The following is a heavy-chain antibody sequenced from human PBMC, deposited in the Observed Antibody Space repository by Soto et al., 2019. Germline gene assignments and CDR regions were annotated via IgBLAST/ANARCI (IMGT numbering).Heavy chain of an antibody. J-gene: IGHJ4*02. Sequence: SETLSLTCTVSGGSISSYYWSWIRQPPGKGLEWIGYISYSGSTNYNPSLKSRVTISVDTSKNQFSLKLSSVTAADTAVYYCARGLSASYDYVWGSYRYKSYYLDYWGQGTLVTVSS. D-gene: IGHD3-16*02. CDR1: GGSISSYY. CDR2: ISYSGST. CDR3: ARGLSASYDYVWGSYRYKSYYLDY. V-gene: IGHV4-59*01.